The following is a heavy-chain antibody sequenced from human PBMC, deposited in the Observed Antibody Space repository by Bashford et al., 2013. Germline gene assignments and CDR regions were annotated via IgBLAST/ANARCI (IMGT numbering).Heavy chain of an antibody. CDR1: GFTFSNAW. J-gene: IGHJ3*02. CDR3: ARPPRPGTARNAFDI. Sequence: PGGSLRLSCAASGFTFSNAWMTWIRRAPGKGLEWIASISHTGTTYYNPSLKSRVTISVDTSKNQFSLKLSSVIAADTAVYYCARPPRPGTARNAFDIWGQGTMVTVSS. D-gene: IGHD1-7*01. CDR2: ISHTGTT. V-gene: IGHV4-38-2*01.